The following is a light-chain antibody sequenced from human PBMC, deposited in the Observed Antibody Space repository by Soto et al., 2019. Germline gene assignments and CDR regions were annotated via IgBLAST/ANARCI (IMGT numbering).Light chain of an antibody. CDR2: DSN. V-gene: IGLV1-51*01. J-gene: IGLJ2*01. Sequence: QSVLTQPPSVSAAPGQKVTISCSGSSSNIGNNNVSWYQQLPGTAPKLLIYDSNNRPSGIPDRFSGSKSGTSATLGITGLQTGDDAHYYCGPWDSSLSAVVFGGGTKLTVL. CDR3: GPWDSSLSAVV. CDR1: SSNIGNNN.